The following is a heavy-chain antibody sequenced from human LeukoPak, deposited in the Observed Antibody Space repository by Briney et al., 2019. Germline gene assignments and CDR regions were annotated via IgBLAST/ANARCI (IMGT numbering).Heavy chain of an antibody. D-gene: IGHD5-18*01. CDR2: SNSDGSST. J-gene: IGHJ4*02. CDR1: GFTFSSYR. Sequence: PGGSLRLSCAASGFTFSSYRMHWVRQAPGKGLVWVSRSNSDGSSTSYADSVKGRFTISRDNAKNTLYLQMNSLRAEDTAVYYCARVSRGYSYGNFDYWGQGTLVTVSS. V-gene: IGHV3-74*01. CDR3: ARVSRGYSYGNFDY.